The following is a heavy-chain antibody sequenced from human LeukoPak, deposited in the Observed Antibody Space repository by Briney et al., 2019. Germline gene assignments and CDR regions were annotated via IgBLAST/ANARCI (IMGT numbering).Heavy chain of an antibody. D-gene: IGHD3-3*01. J-gene: IGHJ6*03. V-gene: IGHV3-7*01. CDR3: ARDQRFLEWLYPAYYMDV. CDR2: IKQDGSEK. CDR1: GFTFSSYW. Sequence: PGGSLRLSCAASGFTFSSYWMSWVRQAPGKGLEWVANIKQDGSEKYYVDSVKGRFTISRDNAKNSLYLQMNSLRAEDTAVYYCARDQRFLEWLYPAYYMDVWGKGTTVTVSS.